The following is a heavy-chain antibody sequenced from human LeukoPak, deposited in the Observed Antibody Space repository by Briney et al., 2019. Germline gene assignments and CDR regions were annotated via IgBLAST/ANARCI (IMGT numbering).Heavy chain of an antibody. CDR1: GFTVSSNY. J-gene: IGHJ6*02. D-gene: IGHD2-2*01. CDR3: AVSYDVVVPAWGYYYGMDV. V-gene: IGHV3-23*01. CDR2: ISGSGGGT. Sequence: PGGSLRLSCAASGFTVSSNYMSWVRQAPGKGLEWVSAISGSGGGTYYADSVKGRFTISRDNSKNTLYLQMNSLRAEDTAVYYCAVSYDVVVPAWGYYYGMDVWGQGTTVTVSS.